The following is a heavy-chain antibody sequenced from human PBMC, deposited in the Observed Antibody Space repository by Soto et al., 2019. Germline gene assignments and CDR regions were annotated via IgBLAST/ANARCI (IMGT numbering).Heavy chain of an antibody. Sequence: GGSLRLSCAASGFTFSSYSMNWVRQTPGKGLEWVSYISSRSSTIYYADSVKGRFTISRDNAKNSLYLQMNSLRAEDTAVYYCAKQRTSNGYYYFDYWGQGVLVTVSS. D-gene: IGHD3-22*01. V-gene: IGHV3-48*01. CDR2: ISSRSSTI. CDR1: GFTFSSYS. CDR3: AKQRTSNGYYYFDY. J-gene: IGHJ4*02.